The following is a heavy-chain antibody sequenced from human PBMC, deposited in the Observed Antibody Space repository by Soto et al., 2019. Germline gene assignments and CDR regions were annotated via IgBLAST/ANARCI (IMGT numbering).Heavy chain of an antibody. CDR1: GGSISSYC. J-gene: IGHJ1*01. CDR2: ISATGST. V-gene: IGHV4-4*07. CDR3: ARSSVAGPEYLQY. D-gene: IGHD6-19*01. Sequence: QVQLQESGPGLVKPSETLSLTCTVSGGSISSYCWSWVRQPAGKGLEWIGHISATGSTKYNPSLKSRVTMSRDTSKNQFSLRLTSLPAADTALYLCARSSVAGPEYLQYWGQGTLVTVSS.